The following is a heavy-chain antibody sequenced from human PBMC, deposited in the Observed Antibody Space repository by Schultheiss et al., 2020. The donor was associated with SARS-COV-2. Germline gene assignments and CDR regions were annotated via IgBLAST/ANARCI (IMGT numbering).Heavy chain of an antibody. CDR2: ISGSGGST. CDR3: ARDRIGRYSSSSDAFDI. D-gene: IGHD6-6*01. CDR1: RFTFSSYA. Sequence: GGSLRLSCAASRFTFSSYAMSWVRQAPGKGLEWVSGISGSGGSTYYADSVKGRFTISRDNAKNTLYLQMNSLRAEDTAVYYCARDRIGRYSSSSDAFDIWGQGTMVTVSS. V-gene: IGHV3-23*01. J-gene: IGHJ3*02.